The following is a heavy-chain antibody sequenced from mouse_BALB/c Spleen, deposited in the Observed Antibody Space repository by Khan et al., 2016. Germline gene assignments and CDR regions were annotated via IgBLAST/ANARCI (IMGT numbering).Heavy chain of an antibody. V-gene: IGHV7-3*02. J-gene: IGHJ4*01. CDR3: ARDEVRVDYYAMYY. CDR1: GFTFTDYY. CDR2: IRNKANGYTT. Sequence: EVQLQESGGGLVQPGGSLRLFCATSGFTFTDYYMSWVRQPPGKAFEWLGFIRNKANGYTTEYSASVKGRFTISRDNSQSILYLQMNTLSAEDSATYYCARDEVRVDYYAMYYWGQGTSVTVSS. D-gene: IGHD2-14*01.